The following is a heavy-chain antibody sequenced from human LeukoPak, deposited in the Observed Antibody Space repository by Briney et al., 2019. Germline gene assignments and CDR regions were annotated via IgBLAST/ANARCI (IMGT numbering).Heavy chain of an antibody. V-gene: IGHV5-51*01. D-gene: IGHD4-17*01. CDR3: ARLPIAYGDYQTNYFDY. CDR1: GYSFTSYW. Sequence: GESLKLSCKGSGYSFTSYWIGWVRQMPGKGLEWMGLIYPGDSDTRYSPSFQGHVTISADKSISTAYLQWSSLKASDTAMYYCARLPIAYGDYQTNYFDYWGQGTLVTVSS. J-gene: IGHJ4*02. CDR2: IYPGDSDT.